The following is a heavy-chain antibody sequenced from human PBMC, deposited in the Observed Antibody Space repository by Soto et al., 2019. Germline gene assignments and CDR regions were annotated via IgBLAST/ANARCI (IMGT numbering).Heavy chain of an antibody. V-gene: IGHV1-8*01. CDR1: GYTFTTYD. CDR3: TSNRRETGDVDF. CDR2: MNPDSGTT. D-gene: IGHD7-27*01. Sequence: QVQLVQSGAEVRKPGASVKVSCKASGYTFTTYDINWLRQARGQGLEWMGWMNPDSGTTGYAQTLQGRVTLTSDTSMNTDYMELSRLTYEDTAVYYCTSNRRETGDVDFWGQGTLVTVSS. J-gene: IGHJ4*02.